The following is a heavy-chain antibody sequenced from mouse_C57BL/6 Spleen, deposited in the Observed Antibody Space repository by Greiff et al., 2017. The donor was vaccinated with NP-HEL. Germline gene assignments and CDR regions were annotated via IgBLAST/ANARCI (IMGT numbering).Heavy chain of an antibody. V-gene: IGHV1-69*01. Sequence: QVQLQQPGAELVMPGASVKLSCKASGYTFTSYWMHWVKQRPGQGLEWIGEIDPSDSYTNYNQKFKGKSTLTVDKSSSTAYMQLSSLTSEDSAVYYCARWDYGIAYWGQGTLVTVSA. D-gene: IGHD1-1*01. CDR2: IDPSDSYT. J-gene: IGHJ3*01. CDR1: GYTFTSYW. CDR3: ARWDYGIAY.